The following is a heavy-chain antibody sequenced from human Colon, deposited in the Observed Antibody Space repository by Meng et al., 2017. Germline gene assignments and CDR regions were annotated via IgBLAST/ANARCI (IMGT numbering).Heavy chain of an antibody. CDR2: INPNSGGT. CDR3: ARDGGKLYCSGGSCYSQRNYYYGKDV. Sequence: ASVKVSCKASGYTFTGYYMHWVRQAPGQGLEWMGWINPNSGGTNYAQKFQGRVTMTRDTSISTAYMELSRLRSDDTAVDYCARDGGKLYCSGGSCYSQRNYYYGKDVCGQATT. J-gene: IGHJ6*02. D-gene: IGHD2-15*01. CDR1: GYTFTGYY. V-gene: IGHV1-2*02.